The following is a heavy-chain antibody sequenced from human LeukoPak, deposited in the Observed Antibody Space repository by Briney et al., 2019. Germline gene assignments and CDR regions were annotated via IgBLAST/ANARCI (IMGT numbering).Heavy chain of an antibody. CDR1: GYNFVGYY. Sequence: GASVKVSCKGSGYNFVGYYIHWVRQVPGQGLEWMGRINPRDGETSFAQKFQGRVTMTRDTSISTAYMELSRLRSDDTAVFYCARSPHILTGENFDFWGQGTLVTVSS. CDR3: ARSPHILTGENFDF. CDR2: INPRDGET. V-gene: IGHV1-2*06. J-gene: IGHJ4*02. D-gene: IGHD3-9*01.